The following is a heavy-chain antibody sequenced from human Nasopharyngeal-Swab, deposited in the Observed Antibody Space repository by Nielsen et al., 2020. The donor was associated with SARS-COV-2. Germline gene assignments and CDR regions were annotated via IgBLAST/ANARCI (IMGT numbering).Heavy chain of an antibody. CDR2: SSTNTGNP. Sequence: WVRQAPGQGLEWMGWSSTNTGNPTYAQGFTGRFVFSLDTTVSTAYLQISSLKAEDTAVYFCARFTRERPRAGFDYWGQGTLVIVSS. V-gene: IGHV7-4-1*02. J-gene: IGHJ4*02. D-gene: IGHD6-19*01. CDR3: ARFTRERPRAGFDY.